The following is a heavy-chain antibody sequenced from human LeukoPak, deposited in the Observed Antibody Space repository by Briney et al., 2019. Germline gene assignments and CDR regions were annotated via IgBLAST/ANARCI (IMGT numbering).Heavy chain of an antibody. D-gene: IGHD6-13*01. V-gene: IGHV4-61*09. CDR1: VGSISSGNYY. CDR2: IYMSGST. J-gene: IGHJ4*02. Sequence: SETLSLTCTVSVGSISSGNYYYSWIRQSAGKGMEWIGNIYMSGSTRYNPSLMSRVAMSVDTSKNQFSLKISSATAADTAVYYCARDWGIPAATPYYFDHWGQGILVTVSS. CDR3: ARDWGIPAATPYYFDH.